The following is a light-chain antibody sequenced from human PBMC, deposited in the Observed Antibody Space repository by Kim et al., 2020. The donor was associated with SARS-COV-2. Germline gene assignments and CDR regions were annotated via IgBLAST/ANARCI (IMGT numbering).Light chain of an antibody. J-gene: IGKJ1*01. CDR2: GAS. CDR1: QSVSSN. Sequence: VAPGERATLSCRASQSVSSNLAWYQQKPGQAPRLLIYGASTRATGIPARFSGSGSGTEFTLTISSLQSEDFAVYYCQQYNNWPGTFGQGTKVDIK. V-gene: IGKV3-15*01. CDR3: QQYNNWPGT.